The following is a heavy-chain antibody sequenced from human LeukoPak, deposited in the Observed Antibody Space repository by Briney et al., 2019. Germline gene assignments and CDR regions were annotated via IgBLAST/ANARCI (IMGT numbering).Heavy chain of an antibody. CDR1: GYSFTSYW. J-gene: IGHJ6*03. D-gene: IGHD3-10*01. Sequence: GESLKISCMGSGYSFTSYWIGWVRQMPGKGLGWMGIIYPGDSDTKYSPSFEGPFTISADKSLSTAYLPCSSLKASDSAMYYCARLFGGFGDVTYYYYYYIDVWGKGTTVTVSS. CDR3: ARLFGGFGDVTYYYYYYIDV. V-gene: IGHV5-51*01. CDR2: IYPGDSDT.